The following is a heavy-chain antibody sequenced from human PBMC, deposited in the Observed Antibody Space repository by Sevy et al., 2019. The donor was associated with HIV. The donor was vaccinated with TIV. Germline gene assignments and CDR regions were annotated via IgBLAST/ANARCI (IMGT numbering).Heavy chain of an antibody. J-gene: IGHJ4*02. CDR2: ISYDGSNN. V-gene: IGHV3-30*18. CDR3: AKVGGTYYDFWSGYGYFDY. Sequence: GGSLRLSCAASGFTFSNYDIHWVRQAPGKGLEWVAVISYDGSNNYYADSVKGRFTISRDNSKNTLYQQMNSLRAGDTAVYYCAKVGGTYYDFWSGYGYFDYWGQGTLVTVSS. CDR1: GFTFSNYD. D-gene: IGHD3-3*01.